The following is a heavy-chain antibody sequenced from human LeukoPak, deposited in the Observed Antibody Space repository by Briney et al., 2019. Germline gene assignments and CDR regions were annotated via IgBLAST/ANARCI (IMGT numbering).Heavy chain of an antibody. D-gene: IGHD6-19*01. Sequence: SETLSLTCTVSGYSISSGYYWGWIRQPPGKGLEWIGSIYHSGSTYYNPSLKSRVTISVDTSKNQFSLKLSSVTAADTAVYYCAREYSSGWIDPWGQGTLVTVSS. CDR3: AREYSSGWIDP. V-gene: IGHV4-38-2*02. J-gene: IGHJ5*02. CDR2: IYHSGST. CDR1: GYSISSGYY.